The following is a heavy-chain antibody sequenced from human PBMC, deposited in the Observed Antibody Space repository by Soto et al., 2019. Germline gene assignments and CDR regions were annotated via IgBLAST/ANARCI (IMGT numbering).Heavy chain of an antibody. CDR3: ARAGVVITTADWYFDL. D-gene: IGHD3-22*01. Sequence: QLQLQESGPGLVKPSETLSLTCTVSGGSISSSSYYWGWIRQPPGKGLEWIGSIYYSGSTYYNPSLKSRATISVDTSKNQFSLKLSAVTTADTAVYYCARAGVVITTADWYFDLWGRGTLVTVSS. V-gene: IGHV4-39*01. J-gene: IGHJ2*01. CDR1: GGSISSSSYY. CDR2: IYYSGST.